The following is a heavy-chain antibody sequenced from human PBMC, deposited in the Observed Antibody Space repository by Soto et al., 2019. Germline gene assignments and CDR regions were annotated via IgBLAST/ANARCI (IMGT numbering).Heavy chain of an antibody. CDR2: FSYDGSNK. J-gene: IGHJ6*03. V-gene: IGHV3-30*18. Sequence: QVQLVESGGGVVQPGRSLRLSCAASGFTFSSYGMHWVGRAPARGREGGAVFSYDGSNKYYADSVKGRFTISRDNSKNTLYLQMNSLRAEDTAVYYCAKDLKTTVTTARTYYYYMDVWGKGTTVTVSS. CDR1: GFTFSSYG. CDR3: AKDLKTTVTTARTYYYYMDV. D-gene: IGHD4-17*01.